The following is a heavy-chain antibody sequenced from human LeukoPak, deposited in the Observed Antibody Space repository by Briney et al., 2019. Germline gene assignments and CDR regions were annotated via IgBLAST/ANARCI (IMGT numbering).Heavy chain of an antibody. J-gene: IGHJ5*02. CDR1: GGSFSGYY. D-gene: IGHD2-15*01. V-gene: IGHV4-34*01. CDR3: ARHRGYCSGGSCYPNWFDP. CDR2: INHSGST. Sequence: NSSETLSLTCAVYGGSFSGYYWSWIRQPPGKGLEWIGEINHSGSTNYNPSLKSRVTISVDTSKNQFPLKLSSVTAADTAVYYCARHRGYCSGGSCYPNWFDPWGQGTLVTVSS.